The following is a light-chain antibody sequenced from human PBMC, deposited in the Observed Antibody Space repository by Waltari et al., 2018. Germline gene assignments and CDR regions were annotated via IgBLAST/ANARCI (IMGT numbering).Light chain of an antibody. V-gene: IGKV1-5*03. Sequence: DIQMTQSPSTLSASIGDRVTITCRASQSITNWLAWYQQKPGKAPKLLIYKASTIESGVPSRFSGSGSGTEFTLTISSLQPDDFATSYCQQYNNYVATFGQGTKVEIK. CDR1: QSITNW. J-gene: IGKJ1*01. CDR3: QQYNNYVAT. CDR2: KAS.